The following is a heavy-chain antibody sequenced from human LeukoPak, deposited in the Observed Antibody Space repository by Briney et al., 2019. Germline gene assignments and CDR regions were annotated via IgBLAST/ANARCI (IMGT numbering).Heavy chain of an antibody. CDR2: ISGSGGTT. CDR1: GFTFSSYG. CDR3: AKDQIRDYGSGTYYLSANDAFDI. V-gene: IGHV3-23*01. D-gene: IGHD3-10*01. J-gene: IGHJ3*02. Sequence: PGGSLRLSCAASGFTFSSYGMSWVRQAPGKGLEWVSGISGSGGTTYFADSVKGRFSISRDNSKNTLYLQMNSLRAEDTAVYYCAKDQIRDYGSGTYYLSANDAFDIWGQGTMGTVSS.